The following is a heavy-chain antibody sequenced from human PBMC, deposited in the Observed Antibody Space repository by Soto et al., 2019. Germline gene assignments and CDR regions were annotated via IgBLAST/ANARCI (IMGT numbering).Heavy chain of an antibody. D-gene: IGHD5-18*01. CDR3: AREYWIQLWPSLDY. J-gene: IGHJ4*02. Sequence: GGSLRLSCAASGFTFSSYAMHWVRQAPGKGLEWVAVISYDGSNKYYADSVKGRFTISRDNSKNTLYLQMNSLRAEDTAVYYCAREYWIQLWPSLDYWGQGTLVTVSS. CDR2: ISYDGSNK. V-gene: IGHV3-30-3*01. CDR1: GFTFSSYA.